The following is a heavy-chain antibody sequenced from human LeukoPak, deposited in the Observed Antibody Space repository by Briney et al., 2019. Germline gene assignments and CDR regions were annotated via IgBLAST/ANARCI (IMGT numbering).Heavy chain of an antibody. D-gene: IGHD3-16*01. Sequence: GGSLRLSCAASGFTVSSNYMSWVRQAPGKGLEWVSVIYSGGTTYYADSVKDRFTISRDNSKNTLYLQMNSLRVEDTAVYYCARPARGISYGMDVWGQGTTVTVSS. J-gene: IGHJ6*02. CDR1: GFTVSSNY. V-gene: IGHV3-66*04. CDR3: ARPARGISYGMDV. CDR2: IYSGGTT.